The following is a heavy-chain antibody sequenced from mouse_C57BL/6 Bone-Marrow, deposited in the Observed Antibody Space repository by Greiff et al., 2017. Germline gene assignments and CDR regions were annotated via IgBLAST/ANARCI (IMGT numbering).Heavy chain of an antibody. Sequence: QVQLQQSGAELVKPGASVKMSCKASGYTFTSYWITWVKQRPGQGLEWIGDIYPGSGSTNYNEKFKSKATLTVDTSSSTAYMQLSSLTSDDSAVYYCARRETYYGLWFAYWGQGTLVTVSA. V-gene: IGHV1-55*01. J-gene: IGHJ3*01. CDR1: GYTFTSYW. D-gene: IGHD1-1*02. CDR3: ARRETYYGLWFAY. CDR2: IYPGSGST.